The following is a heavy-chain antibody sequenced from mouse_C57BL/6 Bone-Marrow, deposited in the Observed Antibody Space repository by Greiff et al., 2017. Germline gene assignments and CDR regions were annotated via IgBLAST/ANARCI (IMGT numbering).Heavy chain of an antibody. Sequence: EVQLQQSGPELVKPGASVKISCKASGYTFTDYYMNWVKQSHGKSLEWIGDINPNNGGTSYNQKFKGKATLTVDKSSSTAYMELRSLTSEDSAVYYCARQLRPLDYWGKGTTLTVSS. CDR2: INPNNGGT. CDR1: GYTFTDYY. J-gene: IGHJ2*01. CDR3: ARQLRPLDY. V-gene: IGHV1-26*01. D-gene: IGHD3-2*02.